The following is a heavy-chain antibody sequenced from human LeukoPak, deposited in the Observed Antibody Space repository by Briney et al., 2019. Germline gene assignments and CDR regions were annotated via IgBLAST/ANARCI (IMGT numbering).Heavy chain of an antibody. CDR2: ISGSGAST. V-gene: IGHV3-23*01. D-gene: IGHD6-19*01. CDR1: GFTFSSHA. CDR3: AKSPRSGYSSGWYYFDY. Sequence: TGGSLRLSCAASGFTFSSHAMTWVRQAPGKGLEWVSGISGSGASTYYADSVKGRFTISRDNSKNTLYLQMNSLRAEDTAVYYCAKSPRSGYSSGWYYFDYWGQGTLVTVSS. J-gene: IGHJ4*02.